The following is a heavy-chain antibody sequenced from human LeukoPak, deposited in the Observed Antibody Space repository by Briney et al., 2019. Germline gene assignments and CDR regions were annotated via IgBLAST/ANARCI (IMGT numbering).Heavy chain of an antibody. CDR2: ISSSGSTI. CDR3: AREVRYCSSTSCYLNAFDI. D-gene: IGHD2-2*01. V-gene: IGHV3-48*03. J-gene: IGHJ3*02. CDR1: GFTFSSYE. Sequence: GGSLRLSCAASGFTFSSYEMNWVRQAPGKGLEWVSYISSSGSTIYYADSVKGRFTISRDNAKNSLYLQMNSLRAEDTAVYYCAREVRYCSSTSCYLNAFDIWGQGTMVTVSS.